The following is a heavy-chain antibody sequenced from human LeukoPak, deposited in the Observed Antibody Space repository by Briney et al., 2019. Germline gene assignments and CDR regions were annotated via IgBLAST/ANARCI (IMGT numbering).Heavy chain of an antibody. CDR2: IRYDGSNK. V-gene: IGHV3-30*02. J-gene: IGHJ4*02. D-gene: IGHD6-13*01. CDR3: AKDLLAAAATDY. CDR1: GFTFSSYG. Sequence: GGSLRLSCAASGFTFSSYGMHWVRQAPGKGLEWVAFIRYDGSNKYYADSVKGRFTISRDNSKNTLYLQMNSLRAEDTAVYYCAKDLLAAAATDYWGQGTLVTVSS.